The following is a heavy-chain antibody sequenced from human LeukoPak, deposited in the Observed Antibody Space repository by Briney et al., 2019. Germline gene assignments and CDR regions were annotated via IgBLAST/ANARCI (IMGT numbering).Heavy chain of an antibody. Sequence: PGASLRLSCAASGFTFSNYAMSWVRQAPGKGLEWVSAIVGSGSNTYYADSVKGRLTISRDNPKNTLYLQMNSLRAEDTAVYYCAKWGDYDILTGYYDSDYWGQGTLVTVSS. J-gene: IGHJ4*02. CDR2: IVGSGSNT. V-gene: IGHV3-23*01. CDR1: GFTFSNYA. D-gene: IGHD3-9*01. CDR3: AKWGDYDILTGYYDSDY.